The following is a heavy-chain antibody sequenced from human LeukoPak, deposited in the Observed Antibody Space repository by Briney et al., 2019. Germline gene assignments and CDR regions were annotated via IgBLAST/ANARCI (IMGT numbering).Heavy chain of an antibody. D-gene: IGHD6-13*01. CDR2: ISAYNGNA. CDR1: GYTFTSYD. Sequence: ASVKVSCKASGYTFTSYDFSWVRQAPGQGLEWMGWISAYNGNANYAQKLQGRVTMTTDTSTSTAYMELRSLRSDDTAVYYCARVWIAAPVESTHDYWGQGTLVNVSS. V-gene: IGHV1-18*01. CDR3: ARVWIAAPVESTHDY. J-gene: IGHJ4*02.